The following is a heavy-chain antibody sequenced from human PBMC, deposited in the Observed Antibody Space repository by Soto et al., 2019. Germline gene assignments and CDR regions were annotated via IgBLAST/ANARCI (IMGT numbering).Heavy chain of an antibody. D-gene: IGHD5-18*01. CDR2: INHSGST. V-gene: IGHV4-34*01. Sequence: SETLSLTCAVYGGSFSGYYWSWIRQPPGKGLEWIGEINHSGSTNYNPSLKSRVTISVDTSKNQFSLKLSSVTAADTAVYYCARTRGYSYGLFDYWGQGTLVTVSS. CDR1: GGSFSGYY. CDR3: ARTRGYSYGLFDY. J-gene: IGHJ4*02.